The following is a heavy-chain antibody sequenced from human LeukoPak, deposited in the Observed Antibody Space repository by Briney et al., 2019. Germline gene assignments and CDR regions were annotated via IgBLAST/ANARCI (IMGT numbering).Heavy chain of an antibody. V-gene: IGHV4-59*01. D-gene: IGHD6-13*01. J-gene: IGHJ4*02. CDR3: ARQVYSSSWSYYFEY. CDR2: IHYSGST. Sequence: SETLSLTCAVSGGSISSYYWSWIRQPPGRGLEWIGSIHYSGSTSYNSSLKSRVTISIDTSKNQFSLKLSSVTPADTAVYYCARQVYSSSWSYYFEYWGQGILVTVSS. CDR1: GGSISSYY.